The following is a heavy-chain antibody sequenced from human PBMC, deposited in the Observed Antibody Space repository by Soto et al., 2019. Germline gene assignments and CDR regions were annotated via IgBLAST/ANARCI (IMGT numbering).Heavy chain of an antibody. J-gene: IGHJ6*03. CDR1: GFTFSSYG. Sequence: QVQLVESGGGVVQPGRSLRLSCAASGFTFSSYGMHWVRQAPGKGLEWLAVIWYDGSNKYYADSVKGRFTISRDNSKNTLYLQMNSLRAEDTAVYYCASATHDYYYYYMDVWGKGTTVTVSS. CDR3: ASATHDYYYYYMDV. V-gene: IGHV3-33*01. CDR2: IWYDGSNK.